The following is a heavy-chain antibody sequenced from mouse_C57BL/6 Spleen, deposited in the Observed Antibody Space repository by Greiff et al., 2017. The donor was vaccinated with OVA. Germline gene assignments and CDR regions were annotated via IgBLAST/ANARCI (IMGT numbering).Heavy chain of an antibody. V-gene: IGHV3-6*01. CDR2: ISYDGSN. J-gene: IGHJ2*01. CDR3: ARGSSYYFDY. CDR1: GYSITSGYY. D-gene: IGHD1-1*01. Sequence: EVQLQESGPGLVKPSQSLYLPCSVTGYSITSGYYWNWIRQFPGNKLEWMGYISYDGSNNYNPSLKNRISITRDTSKNQFFLKLNSVTTEDTATYYGARGSSYYFDYWGQGTTLTVSS.